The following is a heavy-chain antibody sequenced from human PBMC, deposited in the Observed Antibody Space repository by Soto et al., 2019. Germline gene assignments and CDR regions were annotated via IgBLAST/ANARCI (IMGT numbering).Heavy chain of an antibody. V-gene: IGHV4-31*03. CDR1: GESISSGGYY. Sequence: QVQLQESGPGLVKASQTLSLICSVSGESISSGGYYWSWIRHHPGKGLEWIGYIYDSESDYYNPSLKSRVTISMDTSKNHFDMKLSSVTAADTAVYYCARASSSSSAADYWGQGTLITVSS. CDR3: ARASSSSSAADY. CDR2: IYDSESD. D-gene: IGHD6-6*01. J-gene: IGHJ4*02.